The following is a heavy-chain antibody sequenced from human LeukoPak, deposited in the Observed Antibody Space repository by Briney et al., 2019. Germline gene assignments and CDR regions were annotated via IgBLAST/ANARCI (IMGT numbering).Heavy chain of an antibody. D-gene: IGHD6-19*01. V-gene: IGHV1-69*04. Sequence: SVTVSCTASVGPFSSYAFNWVRQAPGQGLGWIGRIIPFLGAPSYAQRSQGRGTIISGRSSDTASMQLRGLTSADTGAYYCWRGGVAVAVGGNYWGQGSLVTVSP. CDR1: VGPFSSYA. J-gene: IGHJ4*02. CDR2: IIPFLGAP. CDR3: WRGGVAVAVGGNY.